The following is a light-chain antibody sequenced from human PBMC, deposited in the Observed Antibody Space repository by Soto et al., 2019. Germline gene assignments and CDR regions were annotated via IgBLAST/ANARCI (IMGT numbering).Light chain of an antibody. CDR3: QQYNNWPRT. V-gene: IGKV3-15*01. CDR2: GAS. CDR1: QSVSNN. Sequence: EIVMTQSPATLSVSPGERATLSCRASQSVSNNLAWYQQKPGQAPRLLIYGASTRATDIPARFSGSGSGTEFTLTISSLQSEDFAVYYCQQYNNWPRTFGQGTKVEIE. J-gene: IGKJ1*01.